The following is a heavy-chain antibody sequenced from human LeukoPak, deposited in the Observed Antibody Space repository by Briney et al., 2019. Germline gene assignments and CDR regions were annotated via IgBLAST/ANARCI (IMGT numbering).Heavy chain of an antibody. CDR2: TYYRSKWYY. J-gene: IGHJ6*03. D-gene: IGHD6-13*01. CDR3: ATTERSSWDQIYYYCYMDV. Sequence: SQTLSLTCAISGDSVSSNSATWNWIRQSPSRGLERLGRTYYRSKWYYDYAVSVKGRITIDPDTSKNQFSLQLNSLTPEDTAVYYCATTERSSWDQIYYYCYMDVWGKGTTVTVSS. V-gene: IGHV6-1*01. CDR1: GDSVSSNSAT.